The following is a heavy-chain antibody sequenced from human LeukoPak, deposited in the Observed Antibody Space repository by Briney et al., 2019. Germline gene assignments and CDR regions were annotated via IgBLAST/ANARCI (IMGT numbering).Heavy chain of an antibody. D-gene: IGHD2-2*01. Sequence: GGSLRLSCAASGFTFSSYAMSWARQAPGKGLEWVSAISGSGGSTYYADSVKGRFTISRDNSKNTLYLQMNSLRAEDTAVYYCAKPLVVVPAALFDYWGQGTLVTVSS. V-gene: IGHV3-23*01. CDR1: GFTFSSYA. CDR2: ISGSGGST. CDR3: AKPLVVVPAALFDY. J-gene: IGHJ4*02.